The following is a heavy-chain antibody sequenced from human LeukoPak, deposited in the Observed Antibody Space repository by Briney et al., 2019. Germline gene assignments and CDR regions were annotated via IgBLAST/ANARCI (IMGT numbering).Heavy chain of an antibody. CDR3: ARHDGTIKAVLDY. CDR2: IYYSGST. J-gene: IGHJ4*02. Sequence: SETLSLTCTVSGGSISSYYWSWIRQPPGKGLEWIGYIYYSGSTNYNPSLKSRVTISVDTSKNQFSLKLSSVTAADTAVYYCARHDGTIKAVLDYWGQGTLVTVSS. D-gene: IGHD5-24*01. V-gene: IGHV4-59*08. CDR1: GGSISSYY.